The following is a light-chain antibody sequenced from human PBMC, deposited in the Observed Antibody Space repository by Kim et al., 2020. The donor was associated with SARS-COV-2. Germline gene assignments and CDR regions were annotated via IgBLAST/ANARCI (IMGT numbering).Light chain of an antibody. J-gene: IGLJ3*02. CDR1: SSDVGGYNY. Sequence: QSALTQPASVSGSPGQSITISCTGTSSDVGGYNYVSWYQQHPGKAPKLMIYDVSKRPSGVSNRFSGSKSGNTASLTISGLQAEDEADYYCSSYTSSSTYWVFGGGTKLSGL. V-gene: IGLV2-14*01. CDR3: SSYTSSSTYWV. CDR2: DVS.